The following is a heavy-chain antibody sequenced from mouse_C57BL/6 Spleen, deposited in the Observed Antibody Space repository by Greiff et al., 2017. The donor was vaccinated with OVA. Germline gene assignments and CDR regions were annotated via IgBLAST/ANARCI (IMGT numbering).Heavy chain of an antibody. D-gene: IGHD5-1*01. CDR1: GFTFSDYG. CDR2: ISSGSSTI. V-gene: IGHV5-17*01. J-gene: IGHJ4*01. CDR3: ARPLRTPGAMDY. Sequence: EVHLVESGGGLVKPGGSLKLSCAASGFTFSDYGMHWVRQAPEQGLEWVAYISSGSSTIYYADTVKGRFTISRDNAKNTLFLQMTRLWSEDAAKYYCARPLRTPGAMDYWGQGTSVTVSS.